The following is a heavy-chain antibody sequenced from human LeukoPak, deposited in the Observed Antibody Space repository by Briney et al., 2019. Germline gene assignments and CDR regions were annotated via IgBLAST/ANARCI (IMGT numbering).Heavy chain of an antibody. Sequence: ASVKVSCKASGYTFTDYYIHWVRQAPGQGLEWMGWTNPNGGGTNYAQKFQGRVTVTRDTSINTAYVELSSLGSDDTALYYCAGGITGGDYWGQGTLVTVSS. D-gene: IGHD1-14*01. J-gene: IGHJ4*02. CDR2: TNPNGGGT. CDR1: GYTFTDYY. V-gene: IGHV1-2*02. CDR3: AGGITGGDY.